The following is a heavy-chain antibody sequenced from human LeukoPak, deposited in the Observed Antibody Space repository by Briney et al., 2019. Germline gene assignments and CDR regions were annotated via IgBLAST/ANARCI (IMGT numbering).Heavy chain of an antibody. CDR2: ISSSSSTI. CDR3: ARDLVVAAPLGGDY. V-gene: IGHV3-48*01. D-gene: IGHD2-15*01. CDR1: GFTFSSYS. J-gene: IGHJ4*02. Sequence: GGSLRLSCAASGFTFSSYSMNWVRQAPGKGLEWVSYISSSSSTIYYADSVKGRFTISRDNAKNSLYLQMNSLRAEGTAVYYCARDLVVAAPLGGDYWGQGTLVTVSS.